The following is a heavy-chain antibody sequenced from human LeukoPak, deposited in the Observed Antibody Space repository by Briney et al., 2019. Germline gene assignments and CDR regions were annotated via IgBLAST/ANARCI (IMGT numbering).Heavy chain of an antibody. J-gene: IGHJ6*02. D-gene: IGHD6-25*01. CDR1: GGSISRYY. V-gene: IGHV4-4*07. Sequence: SETLSLTCTVSGGSISRYYWSWIRQPAGKGVEGIGRIYTSGSTNYNPSLKSRVTMSVDTSKNQFSLKLTSVTAADTAVYYCARDQGYSNGWARYYYYGMDVWGQGTTVTVSS. CDR3: ARDQGYSNGWARYYYYGMDV. CDR2: IYTSGST.